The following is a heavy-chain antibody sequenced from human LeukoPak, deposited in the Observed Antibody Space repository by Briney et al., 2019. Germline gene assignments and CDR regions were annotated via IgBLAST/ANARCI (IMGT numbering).Heavy chain of an antibody. V-gene: IGHV3-7*01. CDR1: GFTFSNYW. D-gene: IGHD6-13*01. J-gene: IGHJ6*02. Sequence: PGGSLRLSCAASGFTFSNYWMSWVRQAPGKGLEWVANIKQDGSEKYYVDSVKGRFTISRDNSKNTLYLQMNSLRAEDTAVYYCARDIIAAAGIFRYYGMDVWGQGTTVTVSS. CDR2: IKQDGSEK. CDR3: ARDIIAAAGIFRYYGMDV.